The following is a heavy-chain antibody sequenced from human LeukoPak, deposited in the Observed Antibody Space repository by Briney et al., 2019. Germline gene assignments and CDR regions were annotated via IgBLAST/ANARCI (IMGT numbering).Heavy chain of an antibody. CDR3: SRHRLDNYYYYAMDV. J-gene: IGHJ6*02. CDR1: GFTFSGSA. Sequence: GESLKLSCAASGFTFSGSAMHWVRQASGKGLEWLGRIRGKANRYATAYAASVKGRFTISRDDSTNTAYLQMDRLRPEDTAVYYCSRHRLDNYYYYAMDVWGQGTTVTVSS. V-gene: IGHV3-73*01. D-gene: IGHD2-2*03. CDR2: IRGKANRYAT.